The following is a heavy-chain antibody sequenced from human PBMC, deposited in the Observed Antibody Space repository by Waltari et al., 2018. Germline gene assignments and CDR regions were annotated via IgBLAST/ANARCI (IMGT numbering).Heavy chain of an antibody. CDR3: ARGGETRLPGAFDI. Sequence: VRQAPGKGLEWVSYISSSSSTIYYADSVKGRFTISRDNAKNSLYLQMNSLRAEDTAVYYGARGGETRLPGAFDIWGQGTMVTVSS. D-gene: IGHD7-27*01. V-gene: IGHV3-48*04. CDR2: ISSSSSTI. J-gene: IGHJ3*02.